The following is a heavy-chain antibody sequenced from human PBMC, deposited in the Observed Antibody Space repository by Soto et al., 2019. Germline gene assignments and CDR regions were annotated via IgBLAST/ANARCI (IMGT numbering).Heavy chain of an antibody. J-gene: IGHJ4*02. CDR2: TLYSGRT. CDR3: ARDPPPFDY. CDR1: GASMRTGGYY. V-gene: IGHV4-31*03. Sequence: QVQLQESGPRLVKPAQTLSLTCTVSGASMRTGGYYWSWIRQHPGKGLEWIGYTLYSGRTHYNPSLQGRVTMSVHTAKNQFSLNLTSVTAADTAVYLCARDPPPFDYWGQGILVTVSA.